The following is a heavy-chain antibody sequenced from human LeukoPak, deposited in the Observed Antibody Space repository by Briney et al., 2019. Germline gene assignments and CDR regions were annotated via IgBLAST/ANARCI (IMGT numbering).Heavy chain of an antibody. J-gene: IGHJ4*02. Sequence: XAXSGFTFSSYAMXWVRQAPGKGXEWVSAISGSGGSTYYADSVKGRFTISRDNSKNTLYLQMNSLRAEDTAVYYCARRLGIRSQASFDYWGQGTLVTVSS. D-gene: IGHD3-3*02. CDR3: ARRLGIRSQASFDY. CDR1: GFTFSSYA. V-gene: IGHV3-23*01. CDR2: ISGSGGST.